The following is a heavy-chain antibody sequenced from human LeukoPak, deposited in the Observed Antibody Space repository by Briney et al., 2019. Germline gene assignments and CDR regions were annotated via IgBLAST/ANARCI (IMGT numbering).Heavy chain of an antibody. Sequence: GGSLRLSCAASGFTFISYAIHWVRQAPGKGLEWVAVISFHGTDSFYADSVKGRFTISRDNSKNTLYLRMSSLRADDTAVYYCARVVNLIVGRVSEFDYWGQGTLVTVSS. CDR1: GFTFISYA. CDR3: ARVVNLIVGRVSEFDY. V-gene: IGHV3-30*04. J-gene: IGHJ4*02. CDR2: ISFHGTDS. D-gene: IGHD3-22*01.